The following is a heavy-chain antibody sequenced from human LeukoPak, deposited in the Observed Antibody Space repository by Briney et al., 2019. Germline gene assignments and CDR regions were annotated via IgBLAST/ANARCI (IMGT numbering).Heavy chain of an antibody. J-gene: IGHJ4*02. CDR1: GGSIRSYY. CDR3: ARVFRGSYGY. D-gene: IGHD5-12*01. Sequence: SETLSLTCSVSGGSIRSYYWSWIRQPPGKGLEWIGEINHSGSTNYNPSLKSRVTISVDTSKNQFSLKLSSVTAADTAVYYCARVFRGSYGYWGQGTLVTVSS. CDR2: INHSGST. V-gene: IGHV4-34*01.